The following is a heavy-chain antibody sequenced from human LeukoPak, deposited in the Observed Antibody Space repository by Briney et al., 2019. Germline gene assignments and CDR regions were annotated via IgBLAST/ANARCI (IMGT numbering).Heavy chain of an antibody. Sequence: ASVNVSCKASGYTFTGYYMHWVRQAPGQGLEWMEWINPNSGGTNYAQKFQGRATMTRDTSISTAYRDLSRLRSDDTAVYYCARDVVGAEKYNWFDPWGQGTLVTVSS. J-gene: IGHJ5*02. CDR3: ARDVVGAEKYNWFDP. D-gene: IGHD2-15*01. CDR2: INPNSGGT. V-gene: IGHV1-2*02. CDR1: GYTFTGYY.